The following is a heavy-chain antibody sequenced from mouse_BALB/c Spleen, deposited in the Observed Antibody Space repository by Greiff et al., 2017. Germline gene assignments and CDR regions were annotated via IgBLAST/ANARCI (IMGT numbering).Heavy chain of an antibody. CDR3: ARHDGYYGVAY. D-gene: IGHD2-3*01. J-gene: IGHJ3*01. V-gene: IGHV5-9-3*01. Sequence: EVQLVESGGGLVKPGGSLKLSCAASGFTFSSYAMSWVRQTPEKRLEWVATISSGGSYTYYPDSVKGRFTISRDNAKNTLYLQMSSLRSEDTAMYYCARHDGYYGVAYWGQGTLVTVSA. CDR2: ISSGGSYT. CDR1: GFTFSSYA.